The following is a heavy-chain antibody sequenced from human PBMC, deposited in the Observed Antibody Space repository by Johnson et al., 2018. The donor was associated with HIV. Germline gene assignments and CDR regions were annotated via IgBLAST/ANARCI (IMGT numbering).Heavy chain of an antibody. CDR3: AKDREYYYDSAAFDI. J-gene: IGHJ3*02. Sequence: EVQLVESGGGLVQPGGSLRLSCAASGFTFADYGMSWVHQAPGKGPAWVSGVNWNGGSTGYADSVKGRFTISRDNSKNTLYLQMNRLRSEDTAVYYCAKDREYYYDSAAFDIWGQGTMVTVSS. CDR1: GFTFADYG. CDR2: VNWNGGST. V-gene: IGHV3-20*04. D-gene: IGHD3-22*01.